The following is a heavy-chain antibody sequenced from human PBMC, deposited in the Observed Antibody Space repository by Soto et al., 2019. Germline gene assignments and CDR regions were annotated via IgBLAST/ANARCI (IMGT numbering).Heavy chain of an antibody. CDR3: ARRKRITIFGVVTRDYYYYYMDV. V-gene: IGHV1-8*01. Sequence: ASVKVSCKASGHTFTSYDINWVRQATGQGLEWMGWMNPNSGNTGYAQKFQGRVTMTRNTSISTAYMELSSLRSEDTAVYYCARRKRITIFGVVTRDYYYYYMDVWGKGTTVTVSS. CDR1: GHTFTSYD. D-gene: IGHD3-3*01. J-gene: IGHJ6*03. CDR2: MNPNSGNT.